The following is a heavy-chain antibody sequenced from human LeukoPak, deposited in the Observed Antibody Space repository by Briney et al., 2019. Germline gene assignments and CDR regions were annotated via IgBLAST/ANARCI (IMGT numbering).Heavy chain of an antibody. V-gene: IGHV4-39*01. D-gene: IGHD3-10*01. J-gene: IGHJ4*02. Sequence: PGGSLRLSCAASGFTFSSYSMNWVRQAPGKGLEWIGSISVSGTTYYNASLKSRVTISVDTSNNQFSLQLNSVTAADTAVYYCARRSKWFGEYYFDFWGQGTLVTVSS. CDR1: GFTFSSYSMN. CDR2: ISVSGTT. CDR3: ARRSKWFGEYYFDF.